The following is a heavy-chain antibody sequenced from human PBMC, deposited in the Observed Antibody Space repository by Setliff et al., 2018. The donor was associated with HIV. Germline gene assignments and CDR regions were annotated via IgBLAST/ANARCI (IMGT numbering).Heavy chain of an antibody. CDR3: ARGATITYYFDY. V-gene: IGHV1-69*13. Sequence: SVKVSCKASGYTFTNYDISWVRQAPGQGLEWMGGIIPVFRTANYAQKFQGRVTITADESTSTAYMELSSLRSEDTAVYYCARGATITYYFDYWGQGTLVTVSS. D-gene: IGHD5-12*01. CDR1: GYTFTNYD. CDR2: IIPVFRTA. J-gene: IGHJ4*02.